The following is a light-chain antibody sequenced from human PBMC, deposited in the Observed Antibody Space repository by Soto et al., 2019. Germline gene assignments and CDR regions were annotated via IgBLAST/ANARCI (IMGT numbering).Light chain of an antibody. CDR1: QSIIVW. CDR3: QQYNSYSPT. V-gene: IGKV1-5*03. Sequence: DIQMTQSPSTLSASLGDRVTITCRASQSIIVWLAWYQQEAGKAPNLLIYKASRLESGVPSRFSGSGSETEFTLTISGLQPGDSATYYCQQYNSYSPTFGQGTKVDI. J-gene: IGKJ1*01. CDR2: KAS.